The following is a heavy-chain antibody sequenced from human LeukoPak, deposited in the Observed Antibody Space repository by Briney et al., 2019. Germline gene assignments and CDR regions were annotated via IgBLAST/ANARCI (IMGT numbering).Heavy chain of an antibody. CDR3: ARDYSSGWYDAFDI. CDR1: GGSISSYY. Sequence: SETLSLTCTVSGGSISSYYWSWIRQPAGKGLEWIGRIYTSGSTNYNPSLKSRVTMSVDTSKNQFSLKLSSVTAADPALYYCARDYSSGWYDAFDIWGPGTMVTVSS. V-gene: IGHV4-4*07. J-gene: IGHJ3*02. CDR2: IYTSGST. D-gene: IGHD6-19*01.